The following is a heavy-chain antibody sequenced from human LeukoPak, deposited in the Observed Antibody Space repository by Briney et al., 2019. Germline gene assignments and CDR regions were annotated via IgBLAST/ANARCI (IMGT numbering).Heavy chain of an antibody. CDR2: INHSGST. CDR1: GGSFSGYY. CDR3: ARGHCYGSGRYIWFVV. V-gene: IGHV4-34*01. Sequence: SETLSLTCAVYGGSFSGYYWSWIRQPPGKGLEWIGEINHSGSTNYNPSLKSRVTISVDTSKNQFSLKLSPVTAADTAVYHCARGHCYGSGRYIWFVVWGQGTLVTVSS. D-gene: IGHD3-10*01. J-gene: IGHJ5*02.